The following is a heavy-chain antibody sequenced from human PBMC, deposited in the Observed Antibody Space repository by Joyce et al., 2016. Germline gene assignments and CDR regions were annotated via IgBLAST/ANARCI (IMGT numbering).Heavy chain of an antibody. V-gene: IGHV1-69*12. CDR1: GGDFSNYT. CDR3: ARGGTSSDHYFFYTLDV. D-gene: IGHD1-14*01. J-gene: IGHJ6*02. CDR2: ISPFVGAA. Sequence: QVLLVQSGAAVKRPGSSLRVSCKSSGGDFSNYTVNWVRQAPGQRLEWMGGISPFVGAAKYAEDFQGRVTLTADQSTSTAYLELSALTSADTAVYYCARGGTSSDHYFFYTLDVWGPGTTVIVSS.